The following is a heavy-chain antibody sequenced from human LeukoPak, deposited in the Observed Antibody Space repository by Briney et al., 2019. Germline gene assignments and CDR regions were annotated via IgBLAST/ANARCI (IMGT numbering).Heavy chain of an antibody. CDR2: INSGGSGT. J-gene: IGHJ4*02. Sequence: GGSLRLSCAASGFAFSSNWMHWVRQTPGKGLVWVSRINSGGSGTSYAASVEGRFTISRDNVKNTLHLQMDSLRAEDTAVYYCATSLGPLTEYWGQGTLVTVSS. CDR1: GFAFSSNW. CDR3: ATSLGPLTEY. D-gene: IGHD7-27*01. V-gene: IGHV3-74*01.